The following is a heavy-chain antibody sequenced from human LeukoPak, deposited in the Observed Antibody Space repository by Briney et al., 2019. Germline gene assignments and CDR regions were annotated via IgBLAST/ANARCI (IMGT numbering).Heavy chain of an antibody. CDR2: IYYSGST. Sequence: PSETLSLTCAVSGGSISSYYWSWIRQPPGKGLEWIGYIYYSGSTNYNPSLKSRVTISVDTSKNQFSLKLSSVTAADTAVYYCARGVLVPAASNWFDPWGQGTLVTVSS. J-gene: IGHJ5*02. V-gene: IGHV4-59*08. D-gene: IGHD2-2*01. CDR3: ARGVLVPAASNWFDP. CDR1: GGSISSYY.